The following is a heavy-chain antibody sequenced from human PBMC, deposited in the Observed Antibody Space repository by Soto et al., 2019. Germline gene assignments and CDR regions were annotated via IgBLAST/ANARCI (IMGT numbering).Heavy chain of an antibody. Sequence: QVQLVQSGAEVKKPGSSVKVSCKASGGTFSSYAISWVRQAPGQGLEWMGGIIPIFGTANYAQKFQGRVTIPADESTSTAYMELSRLRSEDTAVYYCASIQSLGYCSSTSCYAWFDPWGQGTLVTVSS. J-gene: IGHJ5*02. CDR2: IIPIFGTA. CDR3: ASIQSLGYCSSTSCYAWFDP. D-gene: IGHD2-2*01. V-gene: IGHV1-69*01. CDR1: GGTFSSYA.